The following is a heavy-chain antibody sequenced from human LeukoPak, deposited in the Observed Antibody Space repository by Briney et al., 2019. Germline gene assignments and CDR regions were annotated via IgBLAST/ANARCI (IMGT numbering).Heavy chain of an antibody. V-gene: IGHV4-38-2*02. CDR3: ASPLFGNYDFWSGYYNY. CDR1: GYSISSGYY. Sequence: PSETLSLTCTVSGYSISSGYYWGWIRQPPGKGLEWIGSIYHSGSTYYNPSLKSRVTISVDTSKNQFSLKLSSVTAADTAVYYCASPLFGNYDFWSGYYNYWGQGTLVTVSS. D-gene: IGHD3-3*01. J-gene: IGHJ4*02. CDR2: IYHSGST.